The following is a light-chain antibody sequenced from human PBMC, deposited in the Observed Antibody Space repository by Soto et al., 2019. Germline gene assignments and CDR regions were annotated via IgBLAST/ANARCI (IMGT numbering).Light chain of an antibody. J-gene: IGKJ4*01. V-gene: IGKV3-15*01. Sequence: VMTQSPATLSVSPGERATLSCRASQSVSSNLAWYQQKPGQAPRLLIYGASTRATGIPARFSGSGSGTEFTLTISSLQPEDFATYYCQQSYSTPDTFGGGTKV. CDR3: QQSYSTPDT. CDR2: GAS. CDR1: QSVSSN.